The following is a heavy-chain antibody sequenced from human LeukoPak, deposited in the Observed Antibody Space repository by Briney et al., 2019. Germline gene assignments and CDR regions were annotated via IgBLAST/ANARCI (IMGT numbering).Heavy chain of an antibody. CDR1: GGTISNSSYY. D-gene: IGHD4-17*01. CDR2: IYYSVRT. CDR3: ARLRYGEGY. J-gene: IGHJ4*02. Sequence: SETLSLTCSVSGGTISNSSYYWGWIRQPPGKGLEWIGSIYYSVRTYYNPSLKSRVTISVDTSKNQFSLKLSSVTAADTAVYYCARLRYGEGYWGQGTLVTVSS. V-gene: IGHV4-39*01.